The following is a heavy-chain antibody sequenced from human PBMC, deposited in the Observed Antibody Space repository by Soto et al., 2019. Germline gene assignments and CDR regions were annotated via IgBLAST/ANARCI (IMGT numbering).Heavy chain of an antibody. CDR3: ARQEYSSEGYMDV. V-gene: IGHV5-51*01. J-gene: IGHJ6*03. CDR2: IYPGDSDT. CDR1: GYSFTSYW. D-gene: IGHD6-6*01. Sequence: GESLTISCKGSGYSFTSYWIGWVRQMPGKGLEWMGIIYPGDSDTRYSPSFQGQVTISADKSISTAYLQWSSLKASDTAMYYCARQEYSSEGYMDVWGKGTTVTVSS.